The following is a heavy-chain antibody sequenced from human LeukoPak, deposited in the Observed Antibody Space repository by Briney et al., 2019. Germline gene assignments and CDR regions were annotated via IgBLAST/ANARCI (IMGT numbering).Heavy chain of an antibody. CDR2: IYYSGSI. Sequence: SQTLSLTCTVSGGSISSGGYYGSWIRQHPGKGLEWIGYIYYSGSINYNPSLKSRVTISVDTSKNQFSLKLSSVTAADTAVYYCARDNLWGQGTLVTVSS. V-gene: IGHV4-31*03. J-gene: IGHJ5*02. CDR3: ARDNL. CDR1: GGSISSGGYY.